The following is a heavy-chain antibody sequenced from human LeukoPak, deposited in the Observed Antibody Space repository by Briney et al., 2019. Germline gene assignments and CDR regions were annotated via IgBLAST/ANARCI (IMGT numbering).Heavy chain of an antibody. CDR3: ARDISMVRGVNDVFDM. CDR1: GFTFSTYW. D-gene: IGHD3-10*01. Sequence: PGGSLRLSCAASGFTFSTYWMHWVRQAPGKGLVWVSRINGDGSGTSYADSVKGRFTISRDNAKNTLHLQMNSLRAEDTAVYYCARDISMVRGVNDVFDMWGQGTMVSVSS. J-gene: IGHJ3*02. CDR2: INGDGSGT. V-gene: IGHV3-74*01.